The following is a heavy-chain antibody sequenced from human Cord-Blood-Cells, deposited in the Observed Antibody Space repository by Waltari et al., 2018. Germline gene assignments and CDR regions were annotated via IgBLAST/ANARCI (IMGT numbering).Heavy chain of an antibody. V-gene: IGHV1-3*01. CDR3: ARGWQLGYFDY. CDR2: INAGNGNT. Sequence: QVQLVQSGAEVKKPGASVKVSCKASGYTFTSYAMHLVRQAPGQRLEWMGWINAGNGNTKYSQKFQGRVTITRDTSASTAYMELSSLRSEDTAVYYCARGWQLGYFDYWGQGTLVTVSS. J-gene: IGHJ4*02. CDR1: GYTFTSYA. D-gene: IGHD6-6*01.